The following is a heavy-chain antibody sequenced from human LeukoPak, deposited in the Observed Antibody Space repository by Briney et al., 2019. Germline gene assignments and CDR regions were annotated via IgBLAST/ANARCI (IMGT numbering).Heavy chain of an antibody. CDR2: ISSSSSTI. D-gene: IGHD6-13*01. CDR1: GFTFSSYS. CDR3: AKVLGLIGSSWPFDY. J-gene: IGHJ4*02. Sequence: GGSLRLSCAASGFTFSSYSMNWVRQAPGKGLEWVSYISSSSSTIYYADSVKGRFTISRDNAKNSLYLQMNSLRAEDTAVYYCAKVLGLIGSSWPFDYWGQGTLVTVSS. V-gene: IGHV3-48*01.